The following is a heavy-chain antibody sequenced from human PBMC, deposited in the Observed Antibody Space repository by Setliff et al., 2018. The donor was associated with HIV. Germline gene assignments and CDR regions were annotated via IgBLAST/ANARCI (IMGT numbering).Heavy chain of an antibody. D-gene: IGHD3-22*01. J-gene: IGHJ6*03. CDR3: AREGAPRYDSSSYYMDV. CDR1: GGSFSGYY. Sequence: KTSETLSLTCAVYGGSFSGYYWSWIRQPPGKGLEWIGEINHSGSTSHNPSLNSRVSLSLDRAKNQFSLRLTSVTAADTAVYYCAREGAPRYDSSSYYMDVWGKGTTVTVSS. V-gene: IGHV4-34*01. CDR2: INHSGST.